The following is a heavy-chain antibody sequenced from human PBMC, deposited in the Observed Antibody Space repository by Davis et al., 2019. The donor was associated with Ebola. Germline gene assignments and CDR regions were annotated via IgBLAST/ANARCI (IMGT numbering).Heavy chain of an antibody. V-gene: IGHV5-51*01. CDR1: GCSFTSYW. J-gene: IGHJ6*02. D-gene: IGHD5/OR15-5a*01. CDR2: IYPGDSDT. Sequence: GESLKISCKGSGCSFTSYWIGWVRQMPGKGLEWMGIIYPGDSDTRYSPSFQGQVTISADKSISTAYLQWSSLKASDTAMYYCARLSQALYDGYGMDVWGQGTTVTVSS. CDR3: ARLSQALYDGYGMDV.